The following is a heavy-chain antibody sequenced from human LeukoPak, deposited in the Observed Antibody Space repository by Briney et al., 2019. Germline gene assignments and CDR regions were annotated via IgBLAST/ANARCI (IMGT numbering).Heavy chain of an antibody. V-gene: IGHV4-59*01. CDR2: IYYSGTT. J-gene: IGHJ3*02. D-gene: IGHD6-13*01. CDR1: GGSLSSYY. CDR3: ARRRSWSDAFDI. Sequence: PTETLSLTCTVSGGSLSSYYWSWIRQPPGKGLEWIGYIYYSGTTNYNPSLKSRVTISLDTSNNQFSLKLTSVTAADTAVYYCARRRSWSDAFDIWGQGTMVTVSS.